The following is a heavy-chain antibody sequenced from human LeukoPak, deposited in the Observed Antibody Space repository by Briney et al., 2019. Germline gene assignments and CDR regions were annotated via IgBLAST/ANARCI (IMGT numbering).Heavy chain of an antibody. CDR2: IYTSGST. CDR1: GGSISSYY. J-gene: IGHJ4*02. V-gene: IGHV4-4*09. CDR3: ARQLPALYYFDY. Sequence: SETLSLTCTVSGGSISSYYWSWIRQPPGKGLEWIGYIYTSGSTNYNPSLKSRVTISVDTSKNQFSLKLSSLTAADTAVYYCARQLPALYYFDYWGQGTLVTVSS. D-gene: IGHD2-2*01.